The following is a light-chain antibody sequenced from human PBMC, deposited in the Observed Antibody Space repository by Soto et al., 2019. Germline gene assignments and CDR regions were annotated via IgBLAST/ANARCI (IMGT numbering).Light chain of an antibody. Sequence: QSALTQPPSASGSPGQSVTISCTGTSSDVGAYNYVSWYQQHPGKAPELMIYEVSKRPSGVPDRFSGSKSGNTASLTVSGLQAEDEADYYCSSYEGPYNPSVLGTGTKGTVL. CDR1: SSDVGAYNY. J-gene: IGLJ1*01. CDR2: EVS. V-gene: IGLV2-8*01. CDR3: SSYEGPYNPSV.